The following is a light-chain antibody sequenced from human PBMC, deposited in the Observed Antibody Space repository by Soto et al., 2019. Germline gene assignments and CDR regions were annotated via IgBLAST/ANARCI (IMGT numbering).Light chain of an antibody. CDR2: EVT. Sequence: QSALTQPPSASGSPGQSVTISCIGTASDIGRYNYVSWYQHHPGKAPKLKIYEVTKRPSRVPDRFSGSKSGNTASLTVSGLQADDEADYYCNSYVGSNNYVFGTGTKLTVL. J-gene: IGLJ1*01. V-gene: IGLV2-8*01. CDR1: ASDIGRYNY. CDR3: NSYVGSNNYV.